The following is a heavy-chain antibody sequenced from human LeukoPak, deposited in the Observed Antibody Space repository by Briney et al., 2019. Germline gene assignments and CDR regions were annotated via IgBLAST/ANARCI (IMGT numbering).Heavy chain of an antibody. Sequence: GGSLRLSCAASGFTFSSYAMHWVRQAPGKGLEYVSAISSNGGSTYYANSVKGRFTISRDNSKNMLYLQMGSLRAEDMAVYYCAKSGAYCGGDCYSGWFDPWGQGTLVTVSS. CDR1: GFTFSSYA. V-gene: IGHV3-64*01. D-gene: IGHD2-21*02. J-gene: IGHJ5*02. CDR2: ISSNGGST. CDR3: AKSGAYCGGDCYSGWFDP.